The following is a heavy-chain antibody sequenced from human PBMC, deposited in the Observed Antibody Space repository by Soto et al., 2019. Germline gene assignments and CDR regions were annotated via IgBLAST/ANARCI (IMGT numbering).Heavy chain of an antibody. CDR2: IYHSGST. J-gene: IGHJ5*02. D-gene: IGHD1-1*01. V-gene: IGHV4-30-2*01. CDR1: GGSISSGGYS. Sequence: QLQLQESGSGLVRPSQTLSLTCAVSGGSISSGGYSWNWIRQPPGKGLEWIGYIYHSGSTLYNPPRKSRVXXXVXXSKNQFSLKLSSVTAADTAVYYCARDQLEGNWFDPWGQGTLVTVSS. CDR3: ARDQLEGNWFDP.